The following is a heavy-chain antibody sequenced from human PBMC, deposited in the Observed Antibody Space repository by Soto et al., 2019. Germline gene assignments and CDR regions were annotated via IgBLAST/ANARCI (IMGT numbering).Heavy chain of an antibody. CDR3: ARVGDSSGWYLSAFDI. CDR2: TYYRSKWYN. J-gene: IGHJ3*02. D-gene: IGHD6-19*01. V-gene: IGHV6-1*01. Sequence: PSQTLSLTCAISGDSVSSNSAAWNWIRQSPSRGLEWLGRTYYRSKWYNDYAVSVKSRITINPDASKNQFSLQLNSVTPEDTAVYYCARVGDSSGWYLSAFDIWGQGTMVTVSS. CDR1: GDSVSSNSAA.